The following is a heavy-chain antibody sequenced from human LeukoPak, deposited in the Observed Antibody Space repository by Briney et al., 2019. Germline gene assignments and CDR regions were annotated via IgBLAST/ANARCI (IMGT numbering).Heavy chain of an antibody. CDR2: INSDGTVI. J-gene: IGHJ3*01. CDR1: GFPFSVYW. D-gene: IGHD3-16*01. CDR3: AREEARVEGEDAFDV. Sequence: GGSLRLSCTGSGFPFSVYWMHWVRQAPGEGLTWVSRINSDGTVINYADSVSGRFTISRDNARNTLFLQMDSLRVDDTAIYYCAREEARVEGEDAFDVWGRGTMAIVPS. V-gene: IGHV3-74*01.